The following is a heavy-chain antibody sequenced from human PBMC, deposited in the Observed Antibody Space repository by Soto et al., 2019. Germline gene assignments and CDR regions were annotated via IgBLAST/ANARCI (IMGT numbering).Heavy chain of an antibody. J-gene: IGHJ6*02. CDR1: GGSISSSSYY. CDR2: IYYSGST. D-gene: IGHD6-19*01. Sequence: SETLSLTCTVSGGSISSSSYYWGWIRQPPGKGLEWIGSIYYSGSTYYNPSLKSRVTISVDTSKNQFSLKLSSVTAADTAVYYCARAEGEWLVNDYYYYGMDVWGQGTTVTVSS. CDR3: ARAEGEWLVNDYYYYGMDV. V-gene: IGHV4-39*01.